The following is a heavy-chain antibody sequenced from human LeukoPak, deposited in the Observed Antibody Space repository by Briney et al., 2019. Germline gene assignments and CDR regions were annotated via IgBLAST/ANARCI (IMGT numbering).Heavy chain of an antibody. D-gene: IGHD4-11*01. Sequence: PSQTLSLTCTVSGGSISSGDYYWSWIRQPPGKGLEWIGYIYYSGSTYYNPSLKSRVTISVDTSKNQLSLKLSSVTAADTAVYYCARDVTLGDYSNYDVHYYYYGMDVWGQGTTVTVSS. J-gene: IGHJ6*02. V-gene: IGHV4-30-4*01. CDR2: IYYSGST. CDR3: ARDVTLGDYSNYDVHYYYYGMDV. CDR1: GGSISSGDYY.